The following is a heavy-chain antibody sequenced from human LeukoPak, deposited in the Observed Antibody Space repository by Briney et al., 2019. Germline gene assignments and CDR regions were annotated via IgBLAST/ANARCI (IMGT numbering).Heavy chain of an antibody. Sequence: SETLSLTCTVSGGSISSSSYYWGWIRQPPGTGLEWIGSIYYSGSTYYNPSLKSRVTISVDTSKNQFSLKLSSVTAADTAVYYCARQIRDTAMVPFDYWGQGTLVTVSS. CDR3: ARQIRDTAMVPFDY. CDR1: GGSISSSSYY. V-gene: IGHV4-39*01. D-gene: IGHD5-18*01. J-gene: IGHJ4*02. CDR2: IYYSGST.